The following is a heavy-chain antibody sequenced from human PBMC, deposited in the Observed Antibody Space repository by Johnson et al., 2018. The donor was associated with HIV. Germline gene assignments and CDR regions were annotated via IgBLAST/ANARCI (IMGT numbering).Heavy chain of an antibody. CDR2: TWYDASYK. Sequence: QVQLVESGGGLVQPGRSLRLSCAASRFTFSTYGIHWVRQAPGKGLEWVAVTWYDASYKYCTDSVKGRFTMSRDNSKNTLCLQMNSLRAEDTGVYYCAKGEYFDSGGYYHVVMNGFDIWGQGTTVIVSS. CDR3: AKGEYFDSGGYYHVVMNGFDI. V-gene: IGHV3-33*06. J-gene: IGHJ3*02. D-gene: IGHD3-22*01. CDR1: RFTFSTYG.